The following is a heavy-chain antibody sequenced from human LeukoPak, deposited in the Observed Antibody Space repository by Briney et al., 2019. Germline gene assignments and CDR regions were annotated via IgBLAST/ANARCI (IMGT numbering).Heavy chain of an antibody. CDR1: GFTFNNYQ. J-gene: IGHJ4*02. Sequence: GGSLRLSCAASGFTFNNYQMNWVRQAPGKGLECISYISSSGRTIYYADSLKGRYTVSRDNAKNSLYLRMNNLRAEDTAVYYCARGEYYFDYWGQGTLVTVSS. CDR2: ISSSGRTI. V-gene: IGHV3-48*03. CDR3: ARGEYYFDY.